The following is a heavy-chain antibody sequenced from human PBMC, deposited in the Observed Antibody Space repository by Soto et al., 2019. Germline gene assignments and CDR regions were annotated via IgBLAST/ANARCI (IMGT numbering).Heavy chain of an antibody. CDR3: VACDYGDYPRY. D-gene: IGHD4-17*01. Sequence: QVQLQQWGAGLLKPSETLSLTCAVYGGSFSGYYWSWVRQSPRKGLEWIGEINHSGSTNYNPSLKCRLTISVDTPKSQFSLKLSSVTAADTALYYCVACDYGDYPRYWGQGSLVTVSS. V-gene: IGHV4-34*01. CDR1: GGSFSGYY. CDR2: INHSGST. J-gene: IGHJ4*02.